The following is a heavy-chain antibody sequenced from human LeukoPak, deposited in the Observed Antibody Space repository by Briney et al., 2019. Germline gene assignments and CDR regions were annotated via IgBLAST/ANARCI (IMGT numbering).Heavy chain of an antibody. J-gene: IGHJ6*03. CDR2: ISYDGSNK. Sequence: GGSLRLSCAASGFTFSSYGMHWVRQAPGKGLEWVAVISYDGSNKYYADSVKGRFNISRDNSKNTLYLQMNSLRAEDTAVYYCAKDKYYGSGSYYYYYYMDVWGKGTTVTISS. CDR3: AKDKYYGSGSYYYYYYMDV. CDR1: GFTFSSYG. V-gene: IGHV3-30*18. D-gene: IGHD3-10*01.